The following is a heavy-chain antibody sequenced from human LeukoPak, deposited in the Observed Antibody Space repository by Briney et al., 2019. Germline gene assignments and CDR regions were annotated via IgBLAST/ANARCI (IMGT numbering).Heavy chain of an antibody. CDR2: IYYSGST. CDR1: GGSISSSSYY. D-gene: IGHD2-21*01. V-gene: IGHV4-39*01. CDR3: ARHGGEALYYYMGV. Sequence: SETLSLTCTVSGGSISSSSYYWGWIRQPPGKGLEWIGSIYYSGSTYYNPSLKSRVTISVDTSKNQFSLKLSSVTAADTAVYYCARHGGEALYYYMGVWGKGTTVTVSS. J-gene: IGHJ6*03.